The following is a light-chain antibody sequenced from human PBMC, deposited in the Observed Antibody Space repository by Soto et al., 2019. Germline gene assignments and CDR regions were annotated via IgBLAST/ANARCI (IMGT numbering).Light chain of an antibody. V-gene: IGKV1-5*01. CDR1: QSISSW. Sequence: IHMAQVPSTLSPSLGAREPKTLRASQSISSWLAWYQQKPGKAPKLLIYAASTLDAGVPSRFSGSGSGTDFTLTISNLQSEDFATYHCQHYYSYPLSFAGGTKVDIK. J-gene: IGKJ4*01. CDR2: AAS. CDR3: QHYYSYPLS.